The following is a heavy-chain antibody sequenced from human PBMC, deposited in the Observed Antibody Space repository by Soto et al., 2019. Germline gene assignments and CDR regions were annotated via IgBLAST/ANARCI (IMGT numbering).Heavy chain of an antibody. V-gene: IGHV3-23*01. CDR2: ISGSGDNI. CDR1: GFTFSNYA. Sequence: EVQLSESGGGLVQPGGSLRLSCAASGFTFSNYAMSWVRQAPGKGLEWVSSISGSGDNIYYADSVKGRFTISRDNSKNTLYLQMSSLRAEDAALYYCVKGPGIYSHFDYWGQGTLVTVSS. D-gene: IGHD1-26*01. J-gene: IGHJ4*02. CDR3: VKGPGIYSHFDY.